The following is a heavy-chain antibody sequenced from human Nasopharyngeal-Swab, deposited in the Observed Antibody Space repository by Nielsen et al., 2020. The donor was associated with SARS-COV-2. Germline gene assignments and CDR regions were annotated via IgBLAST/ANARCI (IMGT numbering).Heavy chain of an antibody. Sequence: SETLSLTCTVPGVSREFMDSFYWAWMRQAPGQGLEWIGSCSGGGNCNFSPSLKSRVTILSDTSKNELSLKLNSVTAADTAVYFCARIDYYRARSFDSWGQGTLVTVSS. CDR1: GVSREFMDSFY. J-gene: IGHJ4*02. CDR3: ARIDYYRARSFDS. V-gene: IGHV4-61*01. D-gene: IGHD3-22*01. CDR2: CSGGGNC.